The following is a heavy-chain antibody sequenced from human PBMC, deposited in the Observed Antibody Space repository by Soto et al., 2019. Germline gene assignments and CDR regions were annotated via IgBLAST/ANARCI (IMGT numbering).Heavy chain of an antibody. CDR1: GGSISSGDYY. CDR3: ARGLDYYGSGSYGWDYYYGMDV. Sequence: LSLTCTVSGGSISSGDYYWSWIRQPPGKGLEWIGYIYYGGSTYYNPSLKSRVTISVDTSKNQFSLKLSSVTAADTAVYYCARGLDYYGSGSYGWDYYYGMDVWGQGTTVTVSS. J-gene: IGHJ6*02. CDR2: IYYGGST. V-gene: IGHV4-30-4*01. D-gene: IGHD3-10*01.